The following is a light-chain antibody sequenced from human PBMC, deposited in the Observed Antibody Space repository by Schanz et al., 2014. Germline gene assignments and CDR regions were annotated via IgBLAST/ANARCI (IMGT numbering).Light chain of an antibody. CDR3: QKYNSAPPFT. CDR1: QGISNY. Sequence: DIQMTQSPSSLSASVGDRVTISCRASQGISNYLAWYQQKPGKVPNLLIYAASALQSGVPSRFSGSGSGTDFTLTVSSLQPEDVATYYCQKYNSAPPFTFGPGTRVDIK. V-gene: IGKV1-27*01. CDR2: AAS. J-gene: IGKJ3*01.